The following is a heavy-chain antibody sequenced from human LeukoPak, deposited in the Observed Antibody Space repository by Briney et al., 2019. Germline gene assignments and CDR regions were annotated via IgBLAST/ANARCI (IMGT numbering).Heavy chain of an antibody. CDR2: ISWNSGLI. D-gene: IGHD6-19*01. CDR3: AKGGVAVAGTRNQGYFDY. Sequence: GGSLRLSCVASGFTFNGFAMHWVRLAPGKGLEWVSGISWNSGLIAYADSVKGRFTISRDNAKNSLYLQMNSLRAEDTALYYCAKGGVAVAGTRNQGYFDYWGQGTLVTVSS. J-gene: IGHJ4*02. CDR1: GFTFNGFA. V-gene: IGHV3-9*01.